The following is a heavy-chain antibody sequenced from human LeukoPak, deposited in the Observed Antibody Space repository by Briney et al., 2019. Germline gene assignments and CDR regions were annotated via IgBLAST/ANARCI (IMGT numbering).Heavy chain of an antibody. Sequence: GASLRLSCAASGFTFSIYAMSWVRQAPGKGLEWVSAISGSGGSTYYADSVRGRFTISRDNSKNTLYLQMNSLRAEDTAVYYCAKDHSAVAGYYGMDVWGQGTTVTVSS. D-gene: IGHD6-19*01. CDR3: AKDHSAVAGYYGMDV. J-gene: IGHJ6*02. CDR1: GFTFSIYA. V-gene: IGHV3-23*01. CDR2: ISGSGGST.